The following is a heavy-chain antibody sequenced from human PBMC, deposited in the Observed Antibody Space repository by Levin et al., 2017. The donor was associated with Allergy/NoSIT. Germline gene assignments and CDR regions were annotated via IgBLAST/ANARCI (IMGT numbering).Heavy chain of an antibody. Sequence: PGGSLRLSCVGSGFTFSSFSINWVRLAPGKGLEWLSYIGSGSSPIYYADSVKGRFTISRDDVKDSLYLQMNSLRPEDTAVYYCARYRGSGFNKWGQGTLVIVSS. CDR2: IGSGSSPI. CDR1: GFTFSSFS. D-gene: IGHD6-19*01. V-gene: IGHV3-48*01. J-gene: IGHJ4*02. CDR3: ARYRGSGFNK.